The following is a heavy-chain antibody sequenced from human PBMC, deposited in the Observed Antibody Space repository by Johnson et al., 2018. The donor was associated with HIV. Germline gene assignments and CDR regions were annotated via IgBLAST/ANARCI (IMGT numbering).Heavy chain of an antibody. CDR3: ARDLDWGRQSGAFDI. D-gene: IGHD7-27*01. J-gene: IGHJ3*02. CDR1: GFTFSTYG. CDR2: MWYDGNNK. Sequence: VQLMESGGDVVQPGTSLRLSCAASGFTFSTYGMHWVRQAPGKGLEWVAVMWYDGNNKYYSDSVKGRFTISRDNSKNTLFLQMNSLRAEDTALYYCARDLDWGRQSGAFDIWGQGTMVTVSS. V-gene: IGHV3-33*01.